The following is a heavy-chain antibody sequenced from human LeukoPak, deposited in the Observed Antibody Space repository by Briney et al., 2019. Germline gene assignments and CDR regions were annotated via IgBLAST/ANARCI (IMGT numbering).Heavy chain of an antibody. Sequence: GGSLRVSCSASGFTFSSYAMHWVRQAPGKGLEYVSAVSSNGGSTHYADSVKGRFTISRDNPKNTLYLQMSSLRAEDTAVYYCVKGTPYDILTGYYKGWGQGTLVTVSS. J-gene: IGHJ4*02. CDR2: VSSNGGST. CDR1: GFTFSSYA. CDR3: VKGTPYDILTGYYKG. D-gene: IGHD3-9*01. V-gene: IGHV3-64D*06.